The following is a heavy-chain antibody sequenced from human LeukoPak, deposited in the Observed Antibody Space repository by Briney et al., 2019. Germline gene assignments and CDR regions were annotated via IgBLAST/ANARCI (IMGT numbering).Heavy chain of an antibody. D-gene: IGHD5-12*01. J-gene: IGHJ4*02. CDR1: GFTFSSYW. CDR2: IKSEAYGGTT. Sequence: GGSLRLSCAASGFTFSSYWMSWVRQAPGKGLEWVGFIKSEAYGGTTEYAASVKGRFSISRDDSKNIAYLQMNSLKTEDTAVYYCARASLDIVADLDYWGQGALVTVSS. V-gene: IGHV3-49*04. CDR3: ARASLDIVADLDY.